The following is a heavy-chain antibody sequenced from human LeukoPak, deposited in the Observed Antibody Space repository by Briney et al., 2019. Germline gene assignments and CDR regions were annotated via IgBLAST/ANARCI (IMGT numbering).Heavy chain of an antibody. CDR3: ARGGLKYSSSWYNWFDP. CDR2: ISAYNGNT. Sequence: GASVKVSCKASGFTFTSYGISWVRQAPGQGLEWMGWISAYNGNTNYAQKLQGRVTMTTDTSTSTAYMELRSLRSDDTAVYYCARGGLKYSSSWYNWFDPWGQGTLVTVSS. CDR1: GFTFTSYG. J-gene: IGHJ5*02. V-gene: IGHV1-18*01. D-gene: IGHD6-13*01.